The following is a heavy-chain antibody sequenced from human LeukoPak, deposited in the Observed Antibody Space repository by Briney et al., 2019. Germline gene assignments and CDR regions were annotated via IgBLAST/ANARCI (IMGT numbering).Heavy chain of an antibody. CDR3: ARGTWGTEAAGTDFDY. CDR2: MNPNSGNT. D-gene: IGHD6-13*01. V-gene: IGHV1-8*01. Sequence: ASVKVSCKASGYTFTSYDINWVRQATGQGLEWMGWMNPNSGNTGYAQKFQGRVTMTRNTSISTAYMELSSLRSEDTAVYYCARGTWGTEAAGTDFDYWGQGTLVTVSS. J-gene: IGHJ4*02. CDR1: GYTFTSYD.